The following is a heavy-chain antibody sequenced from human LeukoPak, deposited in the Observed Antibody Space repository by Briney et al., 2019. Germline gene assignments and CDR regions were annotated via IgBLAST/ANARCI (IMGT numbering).Heavy chain of an antibody. CDR3: ARGDIVVVVAATQNWFDP. J-gene: IGHJ5*02. Sequence: SETLSLTCTVSGGSISSSSYYWGWIRQPPGKGLEWIGSIYYSGSTYYNPSLKSRVTISVDTPKNQFSLKLSSVTAADTAVYYCARGDIVVVVAATQNWFDPWGQGTLVTVSS. CDR2: IYYSGST. V-gene: IGHV4-39*07. CDR1: GGSISSSSYY. D-gene: IGHD2-15*01.